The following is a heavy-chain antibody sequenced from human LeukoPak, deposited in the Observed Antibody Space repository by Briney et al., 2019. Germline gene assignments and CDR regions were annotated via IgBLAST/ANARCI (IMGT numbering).Heavy chain of an antibody. CDR1: GFTFSSYA. D-gene: IGHD2-15*01. V-gene: IGHV3-23*01. J-gene: IGHJ4*02. CDR2: ISGSGGST. CDR3: AKGLRVCRSGGSCYYYVFDY. Sequence: GGSLRLSCAASGFTFSSYAMSWVRQAPGKGLEWVSAISGSGGSTCYADSVKGRFTISRDNSKNTLYLQMNSLRAEDTAVYYCAKGLRVCRSGGSCYYYVFDYWGQGTLVTVSS.